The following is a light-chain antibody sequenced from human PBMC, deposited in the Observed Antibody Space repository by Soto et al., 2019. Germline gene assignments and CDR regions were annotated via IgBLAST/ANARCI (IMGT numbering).Light chain of an antibody. CDR1: QKIDNF. V-gene: IGKV1-5*01. CDR3: QQYNSYSWT. CDR2: DAS. Sequence: DIQMTQSPSFLSASVGDRVTITCRASQKIDNFLNWYQQKPGKAPKLLIHDASSLQSGVPSRFSGSGSGTEFTLTISSLQPDDFATYYCQQYNSYSWTFGQGTKVDIK. J-gene: IGKJ1*01.